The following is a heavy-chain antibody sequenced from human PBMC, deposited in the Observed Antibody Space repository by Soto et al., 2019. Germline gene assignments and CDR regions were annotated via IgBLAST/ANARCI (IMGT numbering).Heavy chain of an antibody. V-gene: IGHV3-23*01. Sequence: PGGSLRLFCAACGFTFSSYAMTWVRQAPGKGLAWVSGISGSGGSAYYADSVKGRFTISRDKSKNTLYLQMNSLRAEDTAVYYCAKNRGEEYYYGMDVWGQGTTVTVSS. J-gene: IGHJ6*02. CDR3: AKNRGEEYYYGMDV. CDR2: ISGSGGSA. D-gene: IGHD2-21*01. CDR1: GFTFSSYA.